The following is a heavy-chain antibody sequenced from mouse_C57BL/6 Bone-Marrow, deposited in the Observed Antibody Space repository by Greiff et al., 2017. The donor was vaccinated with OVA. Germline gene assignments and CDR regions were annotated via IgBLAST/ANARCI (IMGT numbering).Heavy chain of an antibody. Sequence: EVQLQQSGPELVKPGASVKISCKASGYSFTDYNMNWVKQSNGKSLEWIGVINPNYGTTSYNQKFKGKATLTVDQSSSTAYMQLNSLTSEDSAVYYSARSTTVVDYYAMDDWGQGTSVTVSS. J-gene: IGHJ4*01. CDR3: ARSTTVVDYYAMDD. CDR2: INPNYGTT. D-gene: IGHD1-1*01. V-gene: IGHV1-39*01. CDR1: GYSFTDYN.